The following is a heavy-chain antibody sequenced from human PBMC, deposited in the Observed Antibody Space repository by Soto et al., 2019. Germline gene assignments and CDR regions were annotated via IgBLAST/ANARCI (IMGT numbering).Heavy chain of an antibody. V-gene: IGHV4-59*01. CDR1: GGSISSYY. CDR3: ASGKTETGAMDV. D-gene: IGHD1-1*01. CDR2: VYYTGGT. Sequence: PSETLSLTCTVSGGSISSYYWSWIRQPPGKGLERIGYVYYTGGTNYNPSLKSRVTMSLDTSKNQFSLKLTSVTAADSAVFYCASGKTETGAMDVWGQGTTVTVSS. J-gene: IGHJ6*02.